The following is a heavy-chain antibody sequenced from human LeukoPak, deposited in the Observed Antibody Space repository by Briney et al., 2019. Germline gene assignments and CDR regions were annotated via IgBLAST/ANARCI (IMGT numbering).Heavy chain of an antibody. D-gene: IGHD6-19*01. Sequence: PGESLRLSCAASGFTFSSYSMNWVRQAPGKGLEWVSSISSSSSYIYYADSVKGRFTISRDNAKNSLYLQMNSLRAEDTAVYYCARYSSGWYDWFDPWGQGTLVTVSS. CDR2: ISSSSSYI. J-gene: IGHJ5*02. CDR1: GFTFSSYS. V-gene: IGHV3-21*01. CDR3: ARYSSGWYDWFDP.